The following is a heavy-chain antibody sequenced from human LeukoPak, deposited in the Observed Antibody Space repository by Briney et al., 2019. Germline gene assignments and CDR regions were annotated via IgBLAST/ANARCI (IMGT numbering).Heavy chain of an antibody. CDR3: AKEYSSSSVDY. Sequence: GGSLRLSCAASGFTFSSYGMHWVRQAPGKGLEWVAVISYDGSNKYYADSVKGRFTISRDNSKNTLYLQINSLRAEDTAVYYCAKEYSSSSVDYWGQGTLVTVSS. V-gene: IGHV3-30*18. D-gene: IGHD6-6*01. J-gene: IGHJ4*02. CDR1: GFTFSSYG. CDR2: ISYDGSNK.